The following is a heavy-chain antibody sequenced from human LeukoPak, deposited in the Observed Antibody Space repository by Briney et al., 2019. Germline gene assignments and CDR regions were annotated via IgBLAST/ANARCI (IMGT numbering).Heavy chain of an antibody. CDR3: ARGEGATDY. V-gene: IGHV3-23*01. D-gene: IGHD1-26*01. CDR1: GFTFRIYA. CDR2: FSGSGGST. Sequence: GGSLRLSCAASGFTFRIYAMSWVRQAPGKGLEWVSAFSGSGGSTYYADSVKGRFTISRDNSKNTLYLQMNSLRAEDTAVYYCARGEGATDYWGQGTLVTVSS. J-gene: IGHJ4*02.